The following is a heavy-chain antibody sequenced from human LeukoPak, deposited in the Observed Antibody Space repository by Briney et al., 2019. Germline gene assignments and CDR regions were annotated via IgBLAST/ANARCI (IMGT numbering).Heavy chain of an antibody. J-gene: IGHJ3*02. V-gene: IGHV1-69*05. CDR2: IIPIFGTA. CDR3: ARAGPSMIVPNAFDI. D-gene: IGHD3-22*01. CDR1: GGTFSSYA. Sequence: GASVKVSCKASGGTFSSYAISWVRQAPGQGLEWMGRIIPIFGTANYAQKFQGRVTITTDESTSTAYMELGSLRSEDTAVYYCARAGPSMIVPNAFDIWGQGTMVTVSS.